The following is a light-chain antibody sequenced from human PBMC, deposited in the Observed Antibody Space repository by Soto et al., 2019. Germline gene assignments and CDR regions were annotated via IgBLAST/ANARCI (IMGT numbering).Light chain of an antibody. CDR2: EGD. J-gene: IGLJ3*02. CDR3: CSYSGSSTSRWV. Sequence: QSVLTQPASVSGSPGQSITISCTGTSSDVGSYNLVYWYQQHPGTAPKLMIYEGDKRPSGVSNRFSGSKSGNTASLTISGLQADDEADYYCCSYSGSSTSRWVFGVGTQLTVL. V-gene: IGLV2-23*01. CDR1: SSDVGSYNL.